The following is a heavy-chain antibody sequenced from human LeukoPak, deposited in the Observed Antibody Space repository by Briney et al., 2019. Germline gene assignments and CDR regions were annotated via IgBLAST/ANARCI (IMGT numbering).Heavy chain of an antibody. CDR1: GFTFNSHT. J-gene: IGHJ6*02. V-gene: IGHV3-66*01. D-gene: IGHD4-23*01. CDR3: ARDGGNNSWYGMDV. Sequence: GGSLRLSCAASGFTFNSHTMNWVRQAPGKGLEWVSIIYRVGSTFYADSVEGRFTISRDNSKNTLYLQMNSLRVEDTAIYYCARDGGNNSWYGMDVWGQGTTVTVSS. CDR2: IYRVGST.